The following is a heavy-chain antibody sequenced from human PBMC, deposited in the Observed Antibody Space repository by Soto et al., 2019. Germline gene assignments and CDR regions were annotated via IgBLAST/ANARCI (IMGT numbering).Heavy chain of an antibody. CDR1: GFTFSKHW. J-gene: IGHJ3*02. CDR2: TKTDGST. D-gene: IGHD3-10*01. Sequence: EVQLVESGGGLVQPGGSLRLSCAASGFTFSKHWMHWVRQAPGQGLVWVSRTKTDGSTSYADSVKGRFTISRDNAKNTLYLEMNSLRAEYTAVYYCARYMRAVPWYGGVSSAFDMWGQGTMVTVS. CDR3: ARYMRAVPWYGGVSSAFDM. V-gene: IGHV3-74*01.